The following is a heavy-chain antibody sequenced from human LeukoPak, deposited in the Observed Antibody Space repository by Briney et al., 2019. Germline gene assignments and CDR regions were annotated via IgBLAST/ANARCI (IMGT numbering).Heavy chain of an antibody. CDR2: IRYDGNNK. D-gene: IGHD1-20*01. J-gene: IGHJ5*02. Sequence: GGTLRLSCAASGFTFSSYGMLWVRQAPGKGLDWVAFIRYDGNNKLYADSVKGRFTISRDNSKNTLYLHINSLRAEDTAVYYCASGITGTWGQGTLVTVSS. CDR1: GFTFSSYG. V-gene: IGHV3-30*02. CDR3: ASGITGT.